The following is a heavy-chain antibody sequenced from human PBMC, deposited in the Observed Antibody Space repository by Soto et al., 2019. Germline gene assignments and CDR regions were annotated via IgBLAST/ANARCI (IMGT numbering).Heavy chain of an antibody. J-gene: IGHJ4*02. Sequence: QVHLVESGGDVVLPGRSLRLSCAASGFTFSSCGMHWVRQAPGKGLEWVAAIAYDGSNKYYGDSVEGRFTISRDTSKNTLYLQMNGLRPDDTAVYYCAKVVWRGSGSATLDYWGQGTLVTVSS. CDR3: AKVVWRGSGSATLDY. D-gene: IGHD3-10*01. V-gene: IGHV3-30*18. CDR2: IAYDGSNK. CDR1: GFTFSSCG.